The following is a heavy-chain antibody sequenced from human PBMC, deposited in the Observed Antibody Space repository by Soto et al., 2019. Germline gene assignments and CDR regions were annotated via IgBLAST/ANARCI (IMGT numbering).Heavy chain of an antibody. CDR2: IVPILGPA. CDR1: GGTFNTFA. CDR3: ARDAKRCFDS. J-gene: IGHJ4*02. V-gene: IGHV1-69*06. Sequence: QVQLVQSGAEVKKPGSSVNVSCKASGGTFNTFAISWVRQAPRQGLEYLGGIVPILGPAFYAQRFQGRVTITADKSTNTAYLELTSLSSEDTAVYYCARDAKRCFDSWGQGTQVTVSS.